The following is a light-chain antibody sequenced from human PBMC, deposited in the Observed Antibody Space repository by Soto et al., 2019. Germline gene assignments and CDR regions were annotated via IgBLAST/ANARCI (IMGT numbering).Light chain of an antibody. J-gene: IGKJ4*01. CDR3: MQSIQRPLT. V-gene: IGKV2D-29*01. CDR2: GVS. Sequence: DIVMTQTPPSLSVIPGQPASIYCKSSQSLLYSNGETDLHWFLQKPGQPPQLLIYGVSNRFSGVPDTFSGSGSGTDFTLQISRVETEDVGIYYCMQSIQRPLTFGGGTKVEIK. CDR1: QSLLYSNGETD.